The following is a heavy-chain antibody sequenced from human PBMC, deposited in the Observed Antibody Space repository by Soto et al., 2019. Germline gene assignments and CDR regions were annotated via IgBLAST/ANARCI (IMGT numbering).Heavy chain of an antibody. D-gene: IGHD2-15*01. Sequence: LCGGSISTYYWNWIRQPPGKGLEWIGYIYYSGTTSYNPSLKSRVTISVDTPNNQFSLKLSSVTVADTAIYYCARFGSEDTVSRPFDYWGQGTLVTVSS. CDR2: IYYSGTT. CDR1: GGSISTYY. CDR3: ARFGSEDTVSRPFDY. V-gene: IGHV4-59*01. J-gene: IGHJ4*02.